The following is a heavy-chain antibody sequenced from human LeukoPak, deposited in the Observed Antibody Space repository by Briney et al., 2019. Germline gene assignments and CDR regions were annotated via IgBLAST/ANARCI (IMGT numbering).Heavy chain of an antibody. J-gene: IGHJ4*02. CDR2: IYYSGST. Sequence: PDPLSLTSSGSAGSISSYYWSWFRQPPGKGLEWIGYIYYSGSTNYNPSLKSRVTILVDTSKNQFSLKLSSVTAADTAVYYCARAYYDSSGYGYWGQGTLVTVSS. CDR3: ARAYYDSSGYGY. CDR1: AGSISSYY. D-gene: IGHD3-22*01. V-gene: IGHV4-59*12.